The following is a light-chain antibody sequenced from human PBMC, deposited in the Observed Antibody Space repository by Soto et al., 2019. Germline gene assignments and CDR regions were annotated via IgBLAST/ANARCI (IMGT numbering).Light chain of an antibody. CDR2: DVS. Sequence: QSALTQPASVSGSPGQSITISCTGTRSDVGGYNFVSWCQQHPGKAPKLMIYDVSNRPSGVSNRFSGSKSGNTASLTISGLQAEDEADYYCSSYRSSSTGVFGTGTKLTVL. CDR3: SSYRSSSTGV. J-gene: IGLJ1*01. CDR1: RSDVGGYNF. V-gene: IGLV2-14*01.